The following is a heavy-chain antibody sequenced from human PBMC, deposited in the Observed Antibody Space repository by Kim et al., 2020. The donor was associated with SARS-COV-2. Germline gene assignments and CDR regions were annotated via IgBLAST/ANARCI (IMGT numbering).Heavy chain of an antibody. CDR1: GFTFSNYG. CDR3: ANPRQPDY. J-gene: IGHJ4*02. V-gene: IGHV3-23*01. CDR2: ISGSGDTT. Sequence: GGSLRLSCAASGFTFSNYGMSWVRQAPGNGLEWVSGISGSGDTTTYADSVKGRFTVSRDNSKNTLYLQMSSLRAEDTAIYYCANPRQPDYWGQGTLVTVSS. D-gene: IGHD6-13*01.